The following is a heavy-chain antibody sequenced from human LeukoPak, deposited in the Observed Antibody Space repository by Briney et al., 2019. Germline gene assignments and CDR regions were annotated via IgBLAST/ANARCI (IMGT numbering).Heavy chain of an antibody. CDR1: GYSISSGYY. V-gene: IGHV4-38-2*02. CDR3: ARDTVLKCSGGSCYEGR. J-gene: IGHJ4*02. D-gene: IGHD2-15*01. Sequence: SETLSLTCTVSGYSISSGYYWGWIRPPPGKGLEWIGSIYHSGSTYYNPSLKSRVTISVDTSKNQFSLKLSSVTAADTAVYYCARDTVLKCSGGSCYEGRWGQGTLVTVSS. CDR2: IYHSGST.